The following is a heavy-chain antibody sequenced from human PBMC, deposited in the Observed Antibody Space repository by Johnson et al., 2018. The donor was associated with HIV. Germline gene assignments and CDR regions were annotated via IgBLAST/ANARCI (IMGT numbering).Heavy chain of an antibody. CDR2: IRYDETNK. J-gene: IGHJ3*02. CDR3: AKDRSGGALGAFDI. CDR1: GFTFSSHG. Sequence: QVQLVESGGGLVQPGGSLRLSCVVSGFTFSSHGMHWVRQAPGKGLEWVTFIRYDETNKYYADSVKGRFTISRDNSKNTLYLQMNSLRDEDTALYYCAKDRSGGALGAFDIWGHGTMVTVSS. V-gene: IGHV3-30*02. D-gene: IGHD2-15*01.